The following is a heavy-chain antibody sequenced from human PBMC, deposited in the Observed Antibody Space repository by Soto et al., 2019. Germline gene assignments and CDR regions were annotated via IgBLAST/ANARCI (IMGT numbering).Heavy chain of an antibody. V-gene: IGHV1-18*01. J-gene: IGHJ4*02. D-gene: IGHD5-18*01. CDR3: ARDVFSRQLYGSYSDY. CDR2: ISAYNGNT. CDR1: GYTFTSYG. Sequence: ASVKVSCKASGYTFTSYGISWVRQAPGQGLEWMGWISAYNGNTNYAQNLQGRVTMTTDTSTSTAYMELRSLRSDDTAVYYCARDVFSRQLYGSYSDYWGQGTPVTVSS.